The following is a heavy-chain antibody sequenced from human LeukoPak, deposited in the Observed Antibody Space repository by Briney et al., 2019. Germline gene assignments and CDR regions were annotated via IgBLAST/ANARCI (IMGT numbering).Heavy chain of an antibody. V-gene: IGHV3-7*02. J-gene: IGHJ3*02. Sequence: AGGSLRLSCAASGFTFSAYSMTWIRQAPGKGLEWVANIKQDGSEKYYVDSVKGRFTISRDNAKNSLYLQMNSLRAEDTAVYYCRRDGYKWAVDIWGQGTMVTVSS. CDR1: GFTFSAYS. CDR3: RRDGYKWAVDI. D-gene: IGHD5-24*01. CDR2: IKQDGSEK.